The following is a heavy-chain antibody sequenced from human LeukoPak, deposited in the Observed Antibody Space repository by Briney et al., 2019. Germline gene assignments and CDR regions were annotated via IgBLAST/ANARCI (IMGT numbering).Heavy chain of an antibody. Sequence: KPSETLSLTCTVSGGSISSYCWSWVRQPPGKGLEWIGYFYTSGSTNYNPSLKSRVTMSVDTSKNQFSMELSSLTAADTAVYYCATSYDAKTAPHDLWGQGTLVTVSS. CDR2: FYTSGST. CDR1: GGSISSYC. CDR3: ATSYDAKTAPHDL. J-gene: IGHJ5*02. D-gene: IGHD3-3*01. V-gene: IGHV4-4*09.